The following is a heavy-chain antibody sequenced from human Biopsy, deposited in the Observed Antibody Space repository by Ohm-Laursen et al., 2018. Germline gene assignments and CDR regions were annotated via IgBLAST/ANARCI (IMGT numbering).Heavy chain of an antibody. V-gene: IGHV3-33*01. J-gene: IGHJ6*02. Sequence: SLRLSCSASGFTFSSYGMHWVRQAPGKGLEWVAVIWYDGSNKYYADSVKGRFTISRDNSKNTLFLQMNNLRAEDTAVYYCARDRYYGSANYFGYYNMGVWGQGTTVTVFS. CDR1: GFTFSSYG. CDR3: ARDRYYGSANYFGYYNMGV. D-gene: IGHD3-10*01. CDR2: IWYDGSNK.